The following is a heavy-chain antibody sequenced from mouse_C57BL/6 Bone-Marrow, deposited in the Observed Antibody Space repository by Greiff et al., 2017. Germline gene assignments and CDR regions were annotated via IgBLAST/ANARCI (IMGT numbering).Heavy chain of an antibody. Sequence: QVQLKQSGAELVRPGASVTLSCKASGYTFTDYEMHWVKQTPVHGLEWIGAIDPETGGTAYNQKFKGKAILTADKSSSTAYMELRSLTSEDSAVYYCTRYTVNYAMDYWGQGTSVTVSS. CDR3: TRYTVNYAMDY. D-gene: IGHD1-1*01. CDR1: GYTFTDYE. CDR2: IDPETGGT. J-gene: IGHJ4*01. V-gene: IGHV1-15*01.